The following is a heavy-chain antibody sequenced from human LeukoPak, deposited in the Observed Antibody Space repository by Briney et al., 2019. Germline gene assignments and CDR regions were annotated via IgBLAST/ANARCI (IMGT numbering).Heavy chain of an antibody. CDR2: IYYSGST. CDR1: GGSISSSSYY. J-gene: IGHJ3*02. D-gene: IGHD3-22*01. V-gene: IGHV4-39*07. Sequence: SETLSLTCTVSGGSISSSSYYWGWIRQPPGKGLEWIGSIYYSGSTYYNPSLKSRVTISVDTSKNQFSLKLSSVTAADTAVYYCARDGDYYDSSGDAFDIWGQGTTVTVSS. CDR3: ARDGDYYDSSGDAFDI.